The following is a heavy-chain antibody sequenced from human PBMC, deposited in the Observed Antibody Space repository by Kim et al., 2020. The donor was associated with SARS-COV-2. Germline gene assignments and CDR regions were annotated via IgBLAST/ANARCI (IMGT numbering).Heavy chain of an antibody. D-gene: IGHD3-10*01. V-gene: IGHV3-49*04. Sequence: GGSLRLSCTASGFTFGDYAMSWVRQAPGKGLEWVGFIRSKAYGGTTEYAASVKGRFTISRDDSKSIAYLQMNSLKTEDTAVYYCTRHLSRVYYFDYWGQGTLVTVSS. J-gene: IGHJ4*02. CDR2: IRSKAYGGTT. CDR1: GFTFGDYA. CDR3: TRHLSRVYYFDY.